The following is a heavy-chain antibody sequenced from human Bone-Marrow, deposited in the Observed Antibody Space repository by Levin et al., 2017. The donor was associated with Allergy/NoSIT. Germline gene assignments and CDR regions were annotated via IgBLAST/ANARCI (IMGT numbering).Heavy chain of an antibody. CDR3: ARDRWSSGDY. D-gene: IGHD6-25*01. CDR2: IKTDGTTT. CDR1: GFTFSSYW. V-gene: IGHV3-74*01. J-gene: IGHJ4*02. Sequence: HPGGSLRLSCAASGFTFSSYWMHWFRQAPGKGLVWVSRIKTDGTTTEYADSVKGRFTISRDNAKNTLYLQMSSLRAEDTAVYYCARDRWSSGDYWGQGILVTVSS.